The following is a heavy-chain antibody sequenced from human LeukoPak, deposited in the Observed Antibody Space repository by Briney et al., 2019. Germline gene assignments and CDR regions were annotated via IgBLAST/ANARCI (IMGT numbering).Heavy chain of an antibody. D-gene: IGHD5-18*01. CDR2: IIPIFGTA. CDR1: GGTFSRHA. V-gene: IGHV1-69*05. Sequence: SVKVSCKASGGTFSRHAINWVRQAPGQGLEWMGGIIPIFGTANYAQKFQGRVTITTDESTSTVCMELSSLRAEDTAVYYCARDRADGYNYGDYFDNWGQGTLVTVSS. J-gene: IGHJ4*02. CDR3: ARDRADGYNYGDYFDN.